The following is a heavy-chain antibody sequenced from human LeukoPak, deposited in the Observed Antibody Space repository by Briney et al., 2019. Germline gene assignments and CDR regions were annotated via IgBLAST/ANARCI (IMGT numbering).Heavy chain of an antibody. CDR2: INWNGGRT. Sequence: GGSLRLSCAASGFTFDDYGMSWVRQAPGKGLEWVSGINWNGGRTVYADSVKGRFTISRDNAKNSLYLQMNSLRAEDTALYYCARNEYSSSWYYFDYWGQGTLVTVSS. CDR1: GFTFDDYG. V-gene: IGHV3-20*04. J-gene: IGHJ4*02. D-gene: IGHD6-13*01. CDR3: ARNEYSSSWYYFDY.